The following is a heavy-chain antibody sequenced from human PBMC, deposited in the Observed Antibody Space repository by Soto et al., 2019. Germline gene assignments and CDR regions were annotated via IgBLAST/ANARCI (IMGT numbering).Heavy chain of an antibody. CDR3: ARGGGDYWFDP. D-gene: IGHD4-17*01. Sequence: SETLSLTCAVYGGSFSGYYWSWIRQPPGKGLEWIGEINHSGSTNYNPSLKSRVTISVDTSKNQFSLKLSSVTAADTAVYYCARGGGDYWFDPWGQGTLVTVSS. V-gene: IGHV4-34*01. CDR1: GGSFSGYY. CDR2: INHSGST. J-gene: IGHJ5*02.